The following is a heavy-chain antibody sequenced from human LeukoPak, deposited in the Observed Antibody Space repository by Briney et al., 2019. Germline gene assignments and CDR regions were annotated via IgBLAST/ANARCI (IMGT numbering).Heavy chain of an antibody. CDR3: ARGGSYALTMDV. D-gene: IGHD1-26*01. V-gene: IGHV4-59*12. J-gene: IGHJ6*03. Sequence: SETLSLTCTVSGGSISSYYWSWIRQPPGRGLEWIGYIYYSGSTNYNPSLKSRVTMSVDPSKNQFSLKLSSVTAADTAVYYCARGGSYALTMDVWGKGTTVTVSS. CDR2: IYYSGST. CDR1: GGSISSYY.